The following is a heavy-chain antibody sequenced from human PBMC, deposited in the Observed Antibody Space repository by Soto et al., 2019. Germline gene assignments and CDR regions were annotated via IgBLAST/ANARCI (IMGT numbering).Heavy chain of an antibody. Sequence: GGSLRLSCTASGFTFSSYEMNWVRQAPGKGLEWVSYISSTGTLIYYADSVKGRFTISRDNAKSSLYLQMNSLRAEDTAVYYCARAMSYDDSSGYHVDYWGQGTLVTVSS. J-gene: IGHJ4*02. D-gene: IGHD3-22*01. CDR2: ISSTGTLI. CDR1: GFTFSSYE. V-gene: IGHV3-48*03. CDR3: ARAMSYDDSSGYHVDY.